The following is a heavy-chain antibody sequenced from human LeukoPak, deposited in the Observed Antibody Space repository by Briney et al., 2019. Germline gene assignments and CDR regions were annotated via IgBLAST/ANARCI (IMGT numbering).Heavy chain of an antibody. Sequence: SETLSLTCFVSGASISGADHYWSWIRQPPGKGLEWIGDIYYSGTTSYNPSLKSRVLISVDTSKNHFSLKLSSVTAADTVMYYYARVSDTVPSIYFDFWGQGTLVTVSS. CDR3: ARVSDTVPSIYFDF. D-gene: IGHD2/OR15-2a*01. CDR1: GASISGADHY. J-gene: IGHJ4*02. V-gene: IGHV4-30-4*01. CDR2: IYYSGTT.